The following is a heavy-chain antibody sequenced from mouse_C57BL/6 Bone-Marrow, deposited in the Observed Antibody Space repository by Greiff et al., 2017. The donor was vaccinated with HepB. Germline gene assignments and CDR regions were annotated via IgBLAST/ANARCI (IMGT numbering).Heavy chain of an antibody. Sequence: LQESGAELARPGASVKLSCKASGYTFTSYGISWVKQRTGQGLEWIGEIYPRSGNTYYNEKFKGKATLTADKSSSTAYMELRSLTSEDSAVYFCAPGAVVADFDYWGQGTTLTVSS. CDR1: GYTFTSYG. CDR3: APGAVVADFDY. D-gene: IGHD1-1*01. V-gene: IGHV1-81*01. J-gene: IGHJ2*01. CDR2: IYPRSGNT.